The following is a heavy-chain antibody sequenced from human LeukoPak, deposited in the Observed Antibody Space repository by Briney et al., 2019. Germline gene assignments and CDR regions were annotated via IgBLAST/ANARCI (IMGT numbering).Heavy chain of an antibody. D-gene: IGHD2-15*01. CDR2: ISAYNGNT. Sequence: ASVKVSCKASRYTSTGYAISWVRQAPGQWLEWMGWISAYNGNTNYAQKLQGRVTMTTDTSTSTAYMELRSLRSDDTAVYYCASQDRGIFSFCYWGPGTLFTVSS. CDR3: ASQDRGIFSFCY. CDR1: RYTSTGYA. V-gene: IGHV1-18*01. J-gene: IGHJ4*02.